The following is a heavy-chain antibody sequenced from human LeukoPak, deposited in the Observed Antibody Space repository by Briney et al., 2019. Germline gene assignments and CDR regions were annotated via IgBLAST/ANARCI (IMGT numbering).Heavy chain of an antibody. CDR1: GDSISSGDYY. CDR3: VRDRYDSSGHYLLWYFDY. Sequence: PSETLSLTCTVSGDSISSGDYYWSWIRQHPGKGLEWIGYIYYSGSAYYNPSLKSRVTISVDTSKNQFSLKLSSVTAADTAVYYSVRDRYDSSGHYLLWYFDYWGQGTLVTVSS. D-gene: IGHD3-22*01. V-gene: IGHV4-31*03. J-gene: IGHJ4*02. CDR2: IYYSGSA.